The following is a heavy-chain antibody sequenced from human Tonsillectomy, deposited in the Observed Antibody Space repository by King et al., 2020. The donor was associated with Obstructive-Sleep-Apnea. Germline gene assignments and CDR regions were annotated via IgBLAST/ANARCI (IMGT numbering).Heavy chain of an antibody. CDR1: GFTFSDYY. V-gene: IGHV3-11*01. CDR2: ISSSGSTI. J-gene: IGHJ6*02. D-gene: IGHD6-13*01. CDR3: ARASPRGAAGPNYYYYYGMDV. Sequence: VQLVESGGGLVKPGGSLRLSCAASGFTFSDYYMSWIRQAPGKGLEWVAYISSSGSTIYYADSVKGRFTISRDNAKKSLYLQMNSLRAEDTAGYYCARASPRGAAGPNYYYYYGMDVWGQGTTVTVSS.